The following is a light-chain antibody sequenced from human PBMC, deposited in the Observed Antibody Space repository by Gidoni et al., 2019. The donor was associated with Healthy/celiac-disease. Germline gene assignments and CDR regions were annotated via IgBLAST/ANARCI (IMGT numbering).Light chain of an antibody. CDR2: AAS. CDR1: QSISSY. Sequence: DIQMTQSPSSLSASVGDRVTITCRASQSISSYLNWYQQKPGKAPKPLIYAASSLQSGVPSRFSGSGSGTDFTLTISSLQPEDFATYYWQQSYSTSFTFGPGTKVDIK. V-gene: IGKV1-39*01. CDR3: QQSYSTSFT. J-gene: IGKJ3*01.